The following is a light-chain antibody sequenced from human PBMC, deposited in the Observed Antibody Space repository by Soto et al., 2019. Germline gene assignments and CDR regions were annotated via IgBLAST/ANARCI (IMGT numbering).Light chain of an antibody. J-gene: IGKJ5*01. CDR1: QSVSSSY. V-gene: IGKV3D-20*01. CDR3: QQYNSYPIT. Sequence: EIGLTQSPATLSLSPGERATLSCGASQSVSSSYLAWYQQKPGQAPKLLIYEASSLQSGVPSRFSGSGSGTEFALTISGLQPDDFASYYCQQYNSYPITFGQGTRLEIK. CDR2: EAS.